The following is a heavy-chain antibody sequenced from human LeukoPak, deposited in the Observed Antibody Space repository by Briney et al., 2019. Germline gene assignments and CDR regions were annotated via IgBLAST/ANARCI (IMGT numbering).Heavy chain of an antibody. J-gene: IGHJ5*02. D-gene: IGHD3-22*01. V-gene: IGHV4-59*01. CDR1: GGSISTYY. Sequence: SETLSLTCTVSGGSISTYYWSWIRQRPGKALEWIGYVHYSGSTNYNPSLKSRVTMSVDTSKNQFSLKLSSVSAADTAVYYCARGKTYYFDSSRPGWFDPWGQGTLVTVSS. CDR3: ARGKTYYFDSSRPGWFDP. CDR2: VHYSGST.